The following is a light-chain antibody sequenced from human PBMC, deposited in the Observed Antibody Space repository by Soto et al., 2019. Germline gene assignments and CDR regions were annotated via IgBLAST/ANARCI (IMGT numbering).Light chain of an antibody. Sequence: EIVMTKSTATLSVSPGERATLSCRASQSVSSNLAWYQQKPGQAPRLLIYGASTRATGIPARFSGSGSGTEFTLTISSLQSEDFAVYYCQQYNNWPPIPFGQGRRLAIK. CDR1: QSVSSN. J-gene: IGKJ5*01. V-gene: IGKV3-15*01. CDR2: GAS. CDR3: QQYNNWPPIP.